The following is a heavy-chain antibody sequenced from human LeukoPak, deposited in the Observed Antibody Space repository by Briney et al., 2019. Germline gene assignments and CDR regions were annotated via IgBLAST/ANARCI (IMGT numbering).Heavy chain of an antibody. J-gene: IGHJ5*02. D-gene: IGHD4-11*01. V-gene: IGHV4-61*02. Sequence: SQTLSLTCTVSGGSISSGSYYWSWIRQPAGKELEWIGRIYTSGSTNYNPSLKSRVTISVDTSKNQFSLKLSSVTAADTAVYYCARDRLGDYSNYNWFDPWGQGTLVTVSS. CDR1: GGSISSGSYY. CDR3: ARDRLGDYSNYNWFDP. CDR2: IYTSGST.